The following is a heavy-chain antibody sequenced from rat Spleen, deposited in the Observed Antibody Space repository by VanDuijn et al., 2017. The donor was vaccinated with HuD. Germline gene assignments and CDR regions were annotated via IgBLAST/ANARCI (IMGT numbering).Heavy chain of an antibody. CDR3: ATYNSGY. CDR1: GLTFNTYW. Sequence: EVQLVESGGGLVQPGRSLKLSCVASGLTFNTYWMSWIRQAPKKGLEWVASISPSGGITDYRDSVKGRFAISRDTAKSTLYLQMDSLRSEDTATYYCATYNSGYWGQGVMVTVSS. CDR2: ISPSGGIT. V-gene: IGHV5-19*01. J-gene: IGHJ2*01. D-gene: IGHD4-3*01.